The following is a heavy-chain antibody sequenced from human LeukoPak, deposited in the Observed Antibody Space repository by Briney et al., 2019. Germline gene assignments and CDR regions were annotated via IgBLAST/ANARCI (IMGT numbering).Heavy chain of an antibody. J-gene: IGHJ4*02. CDR1: GFTFSSYW. Sequence: GGSLGLPCAASGFTFSSYWMTWVRQAPGKGLEWVANIKQDGTDKYYVDSVKGRFTISRDNAKNSLFLQLGSLRADDTAVYYCARASMGGRDYHLDSWGQGTLVTVSS. D-gene: IGHD4/OR15-4a*01. V-gene: IGHV3-7*01. CDR2: IKQDGTDK. CDR3: ARASMGGRDYHLDS.